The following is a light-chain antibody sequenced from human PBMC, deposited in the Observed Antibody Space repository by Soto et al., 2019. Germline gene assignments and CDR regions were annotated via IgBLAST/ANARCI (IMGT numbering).Light chain of an antibody. J-gene: IGKJ1*01. CDR1: QGIRNN. CDR3: LQHDSYPRP. V-gene: IGKV1-17*01. Sequence: DIQMTQSPSSLFASVGDRVTITCRASQGIRNNLGWYQQRPGEAPKRLIYGASSLQRGVPSRFSGSGSGTEFTLTISSLRPEDSATYYCLQHDSYPRPFGQGTKQEIK. CDR2: GAS.